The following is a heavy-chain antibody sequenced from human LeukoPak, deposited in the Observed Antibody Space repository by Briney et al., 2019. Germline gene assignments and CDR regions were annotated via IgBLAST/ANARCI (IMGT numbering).Heavy chain of an antibody. D-gene: IGHD2-15*01. Sequence: PGGSLRLSCAASGFTFSDYYMSWIRQAPGKGLEWVSYISSSGSTIYYADSVKGRFTISRDNAKNSLYLQMNSLRAEDTAVYYCDRDVEFLFCRDAFDIWGQGTIVTVSS. CDR2: ISSSGSTI. CDR3: DRDVEFLFCRDAFDI. V-gene: IGHV3-11*01. CDR1: GFTFSDYY. J-gene: IGHJ3*02.